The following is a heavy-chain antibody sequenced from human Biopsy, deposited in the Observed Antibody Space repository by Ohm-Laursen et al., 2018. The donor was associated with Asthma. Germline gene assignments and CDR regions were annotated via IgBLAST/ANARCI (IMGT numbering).Heavy chain of an antibody. CDR1: GFSFNSYG. Sequence: RSLRLSCAASGFSFNSYGMHWVRQAPGKGLEWVAVMSFDGRQTYYADSVKGRFTISRDNPKNTLYLQMNSLRAEDTAVYYCAKERYYDFWSGYPIWGQGTMVTVSS. D-gene: IGHD3-3*01. CDR2: MSFDGRQT. V-gene: IGHV3-30*18. J-gene: IGHJ3*02. CDR3: AKERYYDFWSGYPI.